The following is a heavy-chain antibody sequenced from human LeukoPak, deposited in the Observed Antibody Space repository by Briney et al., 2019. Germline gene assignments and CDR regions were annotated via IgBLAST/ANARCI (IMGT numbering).Heavy chain of an antibody. CDR1: GGSISSGGYY. CDR2: IYYSGST. J-gene: IGHJ3*02. Sequence: PSETLSLTCTVSGGSISSGGYYWSWIRQHPGTGLEWIGYIYYSGSTYYNPSLKSRVTISVDTSKNQFSLKLSSVTAADTAVYYCARGYYDSSGYYYSDAFDIWGQGTMVTVSS. CDR3: ARGYYDSSGYYYSDAFDI. V-gene: IGHV4-31*03. D-gene: IGHD3-22*01.